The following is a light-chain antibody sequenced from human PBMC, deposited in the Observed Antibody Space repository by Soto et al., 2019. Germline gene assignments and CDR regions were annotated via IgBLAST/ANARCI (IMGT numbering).Light chain of an antibody. CDR3: SSYTSSTTLVI. Sequence: QSVLTQPASVSGSPGQSITISCTGTSSDIGAYKYVSWYQHHPGKAPKLVISEVSNRHSGVSTRFSGSKSGNTASLTISGLQAEDEGQYYCSSYTSSTTLVIFGGGTKVTVL. CDR1: SSDIGAYKY. V-gene: IGLV2-14*01. J-gene: IGLJ2*01. CDR2: EVS.